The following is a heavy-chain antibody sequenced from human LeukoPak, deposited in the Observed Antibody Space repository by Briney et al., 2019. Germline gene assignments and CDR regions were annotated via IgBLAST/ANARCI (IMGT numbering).Heavy chain of an antibody. CDR1: GGSFSGYY. V-gene: IGHV4-59*01. D-gene: IGHD2-15*01. CDR3: ARASGYCSGGSCSHYMDV. CDR2: IYYSGST. J-gene: IGHJ6*03. Sequence: PSETLSLTCAVYGGSFSGYYWSWIRQPPGKGLEWIGYIYYSGSTNYNPSLKSRVTISVDTSKNQFSLKLSSVTAADTAVYYCARASGYCSGGSCSHYMDVWGKGTTVTVSS.